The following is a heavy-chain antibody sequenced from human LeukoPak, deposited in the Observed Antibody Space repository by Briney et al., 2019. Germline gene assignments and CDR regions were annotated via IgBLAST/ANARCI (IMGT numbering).Heavy chain of an antibody. CDR3: SSTSSTSYYYYYMDV. Sequence: PSVKVSCKASGYTFTGYYMHWVRQAPGQGLEWMGWINPNSGGTNYAQKFQGRVTMTRDTSISTAYMELSRLRSDDTAVYYCSSTSSTSYYYYYMDVWGKGTTVTVSS. J-gene: IGHJ6*03. V-gene: IGHV1-2*02. CDR1: GYTFTGYY. CDR2: INPNSGGT. D-gene: IGHD2-2*01.